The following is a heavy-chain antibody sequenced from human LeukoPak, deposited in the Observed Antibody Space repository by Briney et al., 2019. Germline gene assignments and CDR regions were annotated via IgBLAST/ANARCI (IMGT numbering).Heavy chain of an antibody. V-gene: IGHV3-33*06. D-gene: IGHD3-22*01. Sequence: GRSLRLSCAASGFTFSSYGMHWVRQAPGKGLEWVAVIWYDGSNKYYADSVKGRFTISRDNSKNTLYLQMNSLRAEDTAVYYCAKDRDSSGYYYSDYWGQGTLVTVSS. CDR1: GFTFSSYG. CDR2: IWYDGSNK. CDR3: AKDRDSSGYYYSDY. J-gene: IGHJ4*02.